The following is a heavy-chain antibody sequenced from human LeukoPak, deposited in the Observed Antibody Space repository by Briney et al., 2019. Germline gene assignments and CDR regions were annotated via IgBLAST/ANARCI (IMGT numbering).Heavy chain of an antibody. D-gene: IGHD6-13*01. J-gene: IGHJ3*02. CDR3: ARTTRSWYEDNDAFDI. Sequence: GASVKVSCKASAYSFTIYTIHWVRQAPGQRLEWKGWINAGNGNRRYSENFQGRITITRDTSATTAYMELSSLRPEDTAVYYCARTTRSWYEDNDAFDIWGQGTTVTVSS. CDR2: INAGNGNR. CDR1: AYSFTIYT. V-gene: IGHV1-3*01.